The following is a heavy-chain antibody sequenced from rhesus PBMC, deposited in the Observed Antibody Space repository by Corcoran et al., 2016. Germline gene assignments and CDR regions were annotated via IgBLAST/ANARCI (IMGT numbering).Heavy chain of an antibody. Sequence: EVQLVESGGGLVQPGGSLRLSCAASGFTFSNYWMTWVRQAPGKGLDWVGGIKNKADGGTAADAESVKGRFTISRDDSKNTLDLQMNSLKTEDTAVYYCARVGAVAGPFFDYWGQGVLVTVSS. CDR2: IKNKADGGTA. J-gene: IGHJ4*01. CDR3: ARVGAVAGPFFDY. V-gene: IGHV3-16*01. D-gene: IGHD6-37*01. CDR1: GFTFSNYW.